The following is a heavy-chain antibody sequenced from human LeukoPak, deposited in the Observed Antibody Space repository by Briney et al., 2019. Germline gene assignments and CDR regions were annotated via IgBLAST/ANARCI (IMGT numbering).Heavy chain of an antibody. J-gene: IGHJ3*02. CDR2: IYHSGST. CDR3: ARVGSGDAFDI. V-gene: IGHV4-30-2*01. CDR1: GDSISRSDYS. Sequence: SQTLSLTCTVSGDSISRSDYSWRWIRQPPGKGLEWVGYIYHSGSTYYNPSLRSRVTMSIDRSKNQFSLKLPSVTAADTAVYYCARVGSGDAFDIWGLGTMVTVSS. D-gene: IGHD3-10*01.